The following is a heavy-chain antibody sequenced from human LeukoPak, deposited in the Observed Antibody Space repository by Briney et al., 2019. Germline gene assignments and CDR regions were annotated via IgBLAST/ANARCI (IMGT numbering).Heavy chain of an antibody. Sequence: ASVKVTCKASGYTFTSYGISWVRQAPGQGLEWMGWISAYNGNTNYAQKLQGRVTMTTDTSTSTAYMELRSLRSDDTAVYYCAIDEYASSWYYFDYWGQGTPVTVSS. CDR1: GYTFTSYG. V-gene: IGHV1-18*01. J-gene: IGHJ4*02. CDR3: AIDEYASSWYYFDY. CDR2: ISAYNGNT. D-gene: IGHD6-13*01.